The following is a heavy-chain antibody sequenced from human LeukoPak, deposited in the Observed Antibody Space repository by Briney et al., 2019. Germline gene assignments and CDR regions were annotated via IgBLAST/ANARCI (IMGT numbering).Heavy chain of an antibody. D-gene: IGHD4-17*01. CDR1: GGSISSSNW. J-gene: IGHJ4*02. CDR2: IYHSGST. CDR3: ARASHDYGDYSHFDY. V-gene: IGHV4-4*03. Sequence: PPETLSLTCAVSGGSISSSNWWSWVRQPPGKGLEWIGEIYHSGSTNYNPSLKSRVTIAVDKSKNQFSLKLSSVTAADTAVYYCARASHDYGDYSHFDYWGQGTLVTVSS.